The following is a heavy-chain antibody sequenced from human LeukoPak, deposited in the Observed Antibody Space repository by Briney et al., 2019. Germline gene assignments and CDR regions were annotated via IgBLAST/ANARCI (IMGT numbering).Heavy chain of an antibody. J-gene: IGHJ4*02. CDR1: GFTFSCYS. D-gene: IGHD3-22*01. CDR3: ARAHDSSGYIGFDY. V-gene: IGHV3-48*04. CDR2: ISSSSTI. Sequence: GGSLRLSCAASGFTFSCYSMNWVRQAPGKGLEWVSYISSSSTIYYADSVKGRFTISRDNAKNSLYLQMNSLRAEDTAVYYCARAHDSSGYIGFDYWGQGTLVTVSS.